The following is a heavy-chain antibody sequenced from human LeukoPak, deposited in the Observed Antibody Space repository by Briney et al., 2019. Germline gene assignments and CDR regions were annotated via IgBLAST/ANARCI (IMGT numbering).Heavy chain of an antibody. V-gene: IGHV4-59*01. Sequence: SETLSLTCTVSGGSISSYYWSWIRQPPGKGLEWIAYIYYSGSTNYNPSLKSRVTISVDTSKNQFSLKLSSVTAADTAVYYCARTTEGGYTYGYFYYYYMDVWGKGTTVTISS. D-gene: IGHD5-18*01. CDR1: GGSISSYY. CDR2: IYYSGST. CDR3: ARTTEGGYTYGYFYYYYMDV. J-gene: IGHJ6*03.